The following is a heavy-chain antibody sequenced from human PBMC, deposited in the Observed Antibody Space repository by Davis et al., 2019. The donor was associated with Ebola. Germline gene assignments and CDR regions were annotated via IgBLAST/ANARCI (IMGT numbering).Heavy chain of an antibody. CDR3: ARGSPVTVTGFYYFEY. CDR1: GYTFSSYG. Sequence: ASVKVSCKASGYTFSSYGLNWVRQAPGQGLECMGSINPNSGATGYTQKFQGRVTMTRDTSISTAYMELSSLRSDDTALYYCARGSPVTVTGFYYFEYWGQGTLVTVSS. CDR2: INPNSGAT. D-gene: IGHD4-17*01. V-gene: IGHV1-8*01. J-gene: IGHJ4*02.